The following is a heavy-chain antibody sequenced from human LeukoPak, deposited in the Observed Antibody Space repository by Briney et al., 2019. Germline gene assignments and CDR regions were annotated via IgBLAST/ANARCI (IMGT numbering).Heavy chain of an antibody. D-gene: IGHD2-15*01. V-gene: IGHV1-69*13. CDR3: ARAGFSCSGGSCQDY. J-gene: IGHJ4*02. Sequence: SEKVSCKASGGTFSSNTISWVRQAPGQGLECMGGIIPIFGTANYAQKFQGRVTITADESTSTAYMELSSLRYEDTAVYYCARAGFSCSGGSCQDYWGQGTLVTVSS. CDR1: GGTFSSNT. CDR2: IIPIFGTA.